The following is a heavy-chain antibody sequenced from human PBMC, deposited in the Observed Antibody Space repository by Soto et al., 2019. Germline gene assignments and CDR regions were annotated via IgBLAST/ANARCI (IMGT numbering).Heavy chain of an antibody. V-gene: IGHV3-33*01. CDR3: ARSIAVAANYYPGMGV. D-gene: IGHD6-19*01. CDR1: GLTFNTPG. CDR2: IWYDGSKR. Sequence: GGSMRLSCAASGLTFNTPGMHWVRQDPGKGLEWVAIIWYDGSKRYYADSLKGRFTVSRDNSKNTLFLQMNSLRAEDTAVYYCARSIAVAANYYPGMGVWGQGTTVTVSS. J-gene: IGHJ6*02.